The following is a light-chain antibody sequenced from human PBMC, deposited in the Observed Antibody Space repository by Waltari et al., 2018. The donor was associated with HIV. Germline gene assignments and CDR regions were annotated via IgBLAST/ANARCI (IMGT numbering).Light chain of an antibody. CDR2: EVN. Sequence: QSALTQPPSASGSPGQSVTISCTGTSTDIGSSNYVSWYQQHPGKAPKLIIYEVNKRPSGVPDRFSGSKSGDTASLTVSGLQAEDEADYYCSSYAGSNIVLFGGGTKLTVL. CDR1: STDIGSSNY. V-gene: IGLV2-8*01. CDR3: SSYAGSNIVL. J-gene: IGLJ2*01.